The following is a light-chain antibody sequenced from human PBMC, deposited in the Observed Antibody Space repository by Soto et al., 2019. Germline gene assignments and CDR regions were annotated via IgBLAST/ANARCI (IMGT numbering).Light chain of an antibody. V-gene: IGKV1-5*03. CDR3: QQYNSYSPYT. Sequence: DIHMTQSPSTLSASVGDRVTITCRASQSISSWLAWYQQKPGKAPKLLIYKASSLESVVPSRFSGSGSGTEFTLTISSLQPDDFATYYCQQYNSYSPYTFGQGTKLEIK. J-gene: IGKJ2*01. CDR2: KAS. CDR1: QSISSW.